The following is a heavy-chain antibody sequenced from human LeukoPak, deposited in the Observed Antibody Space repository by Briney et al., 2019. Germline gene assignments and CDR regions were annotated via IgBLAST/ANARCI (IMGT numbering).Heavy chain of an antibody. CDR2: IWYDGSNK. CDR3: ARDRGYSYGHPFDY. CDR1: GFPFSSYS. Sequence: GGSLRLSCAASGFPFSSYSMHWVRQGPGKGLEWVALIWYDGSNKYYADSVKGRFTISRDNSKNTLYLQMDSLRADDTSVYYCARDRGYSYGHPFDYWGQGTLVTVSS. V-gene: IGHV3-33*01. J-gene: IGHJ4*02. D-gene: IGHD5-18*01.